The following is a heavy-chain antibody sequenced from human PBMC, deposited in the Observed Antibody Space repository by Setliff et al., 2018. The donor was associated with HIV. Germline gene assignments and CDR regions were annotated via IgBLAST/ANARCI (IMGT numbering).Heavy chain of an antibody. Sequence: SETLSLTCSVSGDSITHYYWNWIRQPPGKGLEWIGDIFDSENNNYNPSLKSRVSMSVDTSKNQFSLRLTSVTAADTAVYYCARQITSVTPEMLVVNDAFDVWGQGKMVTVSS. V-gene: IGHV4-59*01. D-gene: IGHD4-17*01. CDR3: ARQITSVTPEMLVVNDAFDV. CDR1: GDSITHYY. J-gene: IGHJ3*01. CDR2: IFDSENN.